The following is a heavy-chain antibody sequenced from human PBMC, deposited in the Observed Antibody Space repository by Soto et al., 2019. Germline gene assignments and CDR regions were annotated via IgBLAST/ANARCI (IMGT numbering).Heavy chain of an antibody. CDR2: ISLSGSTI. CDR3: ARESFSASPNFFDY. Sequence: LSLSCADSGFAFSNYEMNWVRQAPGKGLEWVSYISLSGSTIYYADSVKGRFTISRDGAKNSLYLQMDSLRADDTAVYYCARESFSASPNFFDYWGQGTLVTVSS. D-gene: IGHD3-3*02. CDR1: GFAFSNYE. V-gene: IGHV3-48*03. J-gene: IGHJ4*02.